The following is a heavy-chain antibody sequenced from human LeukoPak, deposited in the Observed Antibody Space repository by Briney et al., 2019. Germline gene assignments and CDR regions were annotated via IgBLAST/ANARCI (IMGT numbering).Heavy chain of an antibody. D-gene: IGHD5-18*01. CDR3: AREGYSYGSNYYFDY. J-gene: IGHJ4*02. Sequence: GRSLRLSCAASGFTFSSYGMHWVRQAPGKGLEWVAVIWYDGSNKYYADSVKGRFTISRDNSKNTLYLEMNSLRAEDTAVYDCAREGYSYGSNYYFDYWGQGTLVTVSS. V-gene: IGHV3-33*01. CDR2: IWYDGSNK. CDR1: GFTFSSYG.